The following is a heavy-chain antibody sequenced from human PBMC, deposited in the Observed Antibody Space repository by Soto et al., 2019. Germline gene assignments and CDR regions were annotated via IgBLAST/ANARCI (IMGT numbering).Heavy chain of an antibody. CDR2: INHRGST. J-gene: IGHJ4*02. Sequence: WIWIRQSPGKGLEWIGDINHRGSTSYNPSLKSRVTISLDTSKNQFSLSLSSVTAADTAVYYCARILVGAFDFWGQGALVTVSS. V-gene: IGHV4-34*01. CDR3: ARILVGAFDF. D-gene: IGHD1-26*01.